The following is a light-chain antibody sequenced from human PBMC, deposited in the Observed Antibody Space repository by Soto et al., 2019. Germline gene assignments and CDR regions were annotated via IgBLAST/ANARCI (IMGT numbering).Light chain of an antibody. CDR2: AAS. V-gene: IGKV1-8*01. J-gene: IGKJ3*01. Sequence: AIRMTQSPSSLSASTGDRVTITCRARQGISSYLAWYQQKPGKAPKLLIYAASTLQSGVPSRFSGSGSGTYFTLTISCLQSEDFATYYGQQYYSYPIFTFGPGTKVDIK. CDR3: QQYYSYPIFT. CDR1: QGISSY.